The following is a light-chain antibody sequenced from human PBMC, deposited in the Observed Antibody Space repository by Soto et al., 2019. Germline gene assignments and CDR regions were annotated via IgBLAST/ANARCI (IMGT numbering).Light chain of an antibody. CDR2: EAT. J-gene: IGLJ3*02. CDR3: CSYAGSMTGV. CDR1: SSDVGSYTF. V-gene: IGLV2-23*01. Sequence: QSALTQPASVSGSPGQSITISCTGSSSDVGSYTFVSWYQHHTDKAPKLMIYEATKRPSGVSHRFSDSKSGNTASLPISWLQADDEGEYYCCSYAGSMTGVFGGGTKVTVL.